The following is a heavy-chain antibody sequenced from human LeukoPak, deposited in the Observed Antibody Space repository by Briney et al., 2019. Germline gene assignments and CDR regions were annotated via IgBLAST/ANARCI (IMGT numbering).Heavy chain of an antibody. J-gene: IGHJ3*02. D-gene: IGHD3-3*01. CDR3: ARGDHVRIYAESAFDI. CDR1: GYTFTIYY. V-gene: IGHV1-2*02. CDR2: INTNSGGT. Sequence: ASVKVSFTSSGYTFTIYYMHWMRQAPGQGLEWMGWINTNSGGTNYAQEFQGRVTMTRDTSISTAYMELSRLRSDDTAVYYCARGDHVRIYAESAFDIWGQGTMVTVSS.